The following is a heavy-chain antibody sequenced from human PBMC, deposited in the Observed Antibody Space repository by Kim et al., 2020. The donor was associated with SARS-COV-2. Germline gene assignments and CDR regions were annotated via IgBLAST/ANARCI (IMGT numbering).Heavy chain of an antibody. D-gene: IGHD4-17*01. V-gene: IGHV1-69*13. J-gene: IGHJ4*02. CDR3: ARGPLGDYGGNSYFDY. Sequence: SVKVSCKASGGTFSSYAISWVRQAPGQGLEWMGGIIPIFGTANYAQKFQGRVTITADESTSTAYMELSSLRSEDTAVYYCARGPLGDYGGNSYFDYWGQGTLVTVSS. CDR1: GGTFSSYA. CDR2: IIPIFGTA.